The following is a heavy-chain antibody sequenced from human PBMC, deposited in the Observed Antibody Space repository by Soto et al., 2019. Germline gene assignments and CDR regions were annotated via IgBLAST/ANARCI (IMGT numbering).Heavy chain of an antibody. CDR2: IRGSGGRT. D-gene: IGHD3-22*01. CDR3: AKDPHLIGVPYPNPYFDD. J-gene: IGHJ4*02. V-gene: IGHV3-23*01. Sequence: EVQLLESGGGLVQPGGSLRLSCAASGFTFSSYAMSCVSQAPGRGLEWVSEIRGSGGRTYDAGSVKGRFTISRDKSKKTLYLQMNSVRAEYTAVYYCAKDPHLIGVPYPNPYFDDWGQGTLVTVSS. CDR1: GFTFSSYA.